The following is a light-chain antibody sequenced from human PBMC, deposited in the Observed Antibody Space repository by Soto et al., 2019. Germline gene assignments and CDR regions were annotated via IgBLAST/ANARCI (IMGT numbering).Light chain of an antibody. CDR1: SRHSSYR. Sequence: QPVLTQSPSASASLGASVKLTCTLSSRHSSYRIAWHQQQPEKGPRYLMSFNSDGSHNKGDGIPDRFSGSSSGAERYLTISSLQSEDEADYYCQTWGTGSVVFGGGTKVTVL. CDR2: FNSDGSH. V-gene: IGLV4-69*01. CDR3: QTWGTGSVV. J-gene: IGLJ2*01.